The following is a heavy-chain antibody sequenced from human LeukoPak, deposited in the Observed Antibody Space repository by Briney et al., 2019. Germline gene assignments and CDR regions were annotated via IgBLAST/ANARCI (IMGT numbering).Heavy chain of an antibody. Sequence: PGGSLRLSCAASGFTFSSYSMNWVRQAPGKGLEWVSSISSSSSYIYYADSVKGRFTISRDNAKNSLYLQMNSLRAEDTAVYYCARVGEAVAGTLSPSSYYYYGMDVWGQGTTVTVSS. CDR1: GFTFSSYS. CDR2: ISSSSSYI. V-gene: IGHV3-21*01. D-gene: IGHD6-19*01. J-gene: IGHJ6*02. CDR3: ARVGEAVAGTLSPSSYYYYGMDV.